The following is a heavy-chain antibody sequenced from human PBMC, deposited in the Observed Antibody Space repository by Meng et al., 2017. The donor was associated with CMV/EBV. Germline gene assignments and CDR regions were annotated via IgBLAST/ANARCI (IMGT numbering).Heavy chain of an antibody. CDR1: GYTFTGYY. CDR2: TNPNSGGT. Sequence: ASVKVSCKASGYTFTGYYMHWVRQAPGQGLEWMGWTNPNSGGTNCAQKFQGRVTMTRDTSISTAYMELSRLRSDDTAVYYCARESSGTTGHDYWGQGALVTVSS. D-gene: IGHD1-1*01. CDR3: ARESSGTTGHDY. J-gene: IGHJ4*02. V-gene: IGHV1-2*02.